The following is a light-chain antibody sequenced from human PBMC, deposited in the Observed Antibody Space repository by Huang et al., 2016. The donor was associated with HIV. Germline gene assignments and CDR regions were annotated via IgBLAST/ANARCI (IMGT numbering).Light chain of an antibody. CDR3: QQRRNWLT. V-gene: IGKV3-11*01. CDR2: DSS. Sequence: EIVLTQSPATLSLSPGVRATLSCRASQSITNYLAWYQHKPGQAPRLLIYDSSTRATGIPGRFSGSGSGTDFTLTISSLEPEDFAVYYCQQRRNWLTFGGGTKVEIK. J-gene: IGKJ4*01. CDR1: QSITNY.